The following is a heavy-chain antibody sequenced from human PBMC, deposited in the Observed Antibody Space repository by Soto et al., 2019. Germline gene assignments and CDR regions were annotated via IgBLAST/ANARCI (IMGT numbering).Heavy chain of an antibody. CDR2: IYPGDSDT. V-gene: IGHV5-51*01. CDR3: ARPLAYYYDSSGSHAFDI. J-gene: IGHJ3*02. D-gene: IGHD3-22*01. CDR1: GYSFTSYW. Sequence: XESLTISWKGSGYSFTSYWIGLVGQMRGKGLEWMGIIYPGDSDTRYSPSFQGQVTISADKSISTAYLQWSSLKASDTAMYYCARPLAYYYDSSGSHAFDIWGQGTMVTVSS.